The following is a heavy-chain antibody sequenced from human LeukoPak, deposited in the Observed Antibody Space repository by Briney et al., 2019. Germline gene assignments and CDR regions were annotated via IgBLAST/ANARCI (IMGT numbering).Heavy chain of an antibody. CDR1: GGSFSGYY. CDR3: ARVQAGTSVFDY. J-gene: IGHJ4*02. D-gene: IGHD6-19*01. V-gene: IGHV4-34*01. Sequence: KPSETLSLTCAVYGGSFSGYYWSWIRQPPGKGLEWIGEIYHSGSTNYNPSLKSRVTIAVDKSKNQFSLKLSSVTAADTAVYYCARVQAGTSVFDYWGQGALVTVSS. CDR2: IYHSGST.